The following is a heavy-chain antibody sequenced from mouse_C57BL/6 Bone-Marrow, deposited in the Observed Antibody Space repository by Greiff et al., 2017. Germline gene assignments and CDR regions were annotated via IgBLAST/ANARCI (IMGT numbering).Heavy chain of an antibody. CDR1: GYAFTNYL. CDR3: ARTGYYSYAMDY. D-gene: IGHD2-3*01. Sequence: VQRVESGAELVRPGTSVKVSCKASGYAFTNYLIEWVKQRPGQGLEWIGVINPGSGGTNYNEKFKGKATLTADKSYSTAYMQLSSLTSEDSAVYFCARTGYYSYAMDYWGQGTSVTVSS. V-gene: IGHV1-54*01. CDR2: INPGSGGT. J-gene: IGHJ4*01.